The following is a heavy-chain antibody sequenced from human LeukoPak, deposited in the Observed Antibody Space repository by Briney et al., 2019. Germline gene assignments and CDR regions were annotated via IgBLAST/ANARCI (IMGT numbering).Heavy chain of an antibody. Sequence: GGSLRLSCAASGFTFSSYSMNWVRQAPGKGLEWVSYISSSSSTIYYADSVKGRFTISRDNNKNSLYLQINSLRPEDTALYYCAKDGRNYFDYWGQGTLVTVSS. CDR3: AKDGRNYFDY. J-gene: IGHJ4*02. CDR2: ISSSSSTI. D-gene: IGHD1-26*01. V-gene: IGHV3-48*04. CDR1: GFTFSSYS.